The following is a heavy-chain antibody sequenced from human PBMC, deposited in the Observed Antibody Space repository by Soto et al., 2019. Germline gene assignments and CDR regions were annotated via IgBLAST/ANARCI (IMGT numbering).Heavy chain of an antibody. Sequence: ASVKVSCKASGFTFTSSAMQWVRQARGQRLEWIGWIVVGSGNTNYAQKFQERVTITRDMSTSTAYMELSSLRSEDTAVYYCAATFWSGYYFWFDPWGQGTLVTVS. CDR2: IVVGSGNT. CDR3: AATFWSGYYFWFDP. J-gene: IGHJ5*02. V-gene: IGHV1-58*02. D-gene: IGHD3-3*01. CDR1: GFTFTSSA.